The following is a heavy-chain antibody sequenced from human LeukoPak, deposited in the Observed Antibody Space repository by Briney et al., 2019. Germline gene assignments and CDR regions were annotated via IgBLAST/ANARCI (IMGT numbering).Heavy chain of an antibody. CDR2: INHSGST. D-gene: IGHD3-22*01. CDR1: GGSFSGYY. CDR3: ATRYYYDRRGYRSGI. V-gene: IGHV4-34*01. Sequence: SETLSLTCAAYGGSFSGYYWSWIRQPPGKGLEWIGEINHSGSTNYNPSLKSRVTISVDTSKNQFSLRLNSVTAADTAVYYCATRYYYDRRGYRSGIWGQGTMVTVSS. J-gene: IGHJ3*02.